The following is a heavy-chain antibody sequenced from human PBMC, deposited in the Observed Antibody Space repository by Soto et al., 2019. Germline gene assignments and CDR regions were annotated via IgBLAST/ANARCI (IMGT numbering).Heavy chain of an antibody. D-gene: IGHD2-2*01. J-gene: IGHJ6*03. Sequence: SETLSLTCTVSGGSISSSSYYWGWIRQPPGKGLEWIGSIYYSGSTYYNPSLKSRVTISVDTSKNQFSLKLSSVTAADTAVYYCARGDCSSTSCYAGGYYYYMDVWGKGTTVTVSS. V-gene: IGHV4-39*07. CDR2: IYYSGST. CDR1: GGSISSSSYY. CDR3: ARGDCSSTSCYAGGYYYYMDV.